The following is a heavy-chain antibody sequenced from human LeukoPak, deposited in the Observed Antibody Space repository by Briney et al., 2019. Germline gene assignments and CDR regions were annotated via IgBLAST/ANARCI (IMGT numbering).Heavy chain of an antibody. J-gene: IGHJ4*02. CDR2: IYYSGST. CDR1: GGSISSYY. Sequence: SETLSLTCTVSGGSISSYYWSWIRQPPGKGLEWIGYIYYSGSTNYNPSLKSRVTISVDTSKNQFSLKLSSVTAADTAVYYCARQDTRGYYADYWGQGTLVTVSS. V-gene: IGHV4-59*01. CDR3: ARQDTRGYYADY. D-gene: IGHD3-22*01.